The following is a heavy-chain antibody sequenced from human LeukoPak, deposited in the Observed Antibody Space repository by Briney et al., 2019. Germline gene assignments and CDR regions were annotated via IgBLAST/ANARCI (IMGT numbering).Heavy chain of an antibody. V-gene: IGHV4-59*01. Sequence: PSETLSLTCTVSGGSISSYYWSWIRQPPGKGLEWIGYIYYNGNTNYNPSLKSRITMSVDTSKNQFSLKLSSVTAADTAVYYCARDQGTSSYYFDYWGQGTLVTVSS. CDR1: GGSISSYY. CDR3: ARDQGTSSYYFDY. CDR2: IYYNGNT. D-gene: IGHD6-6*01. J-gene: IGHJ4*02.